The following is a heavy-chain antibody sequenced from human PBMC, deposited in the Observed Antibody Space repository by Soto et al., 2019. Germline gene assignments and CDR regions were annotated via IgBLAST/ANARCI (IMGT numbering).Heavy chain of an antibody. CDR2: ISWNSGSI. CDR3: AKDAGDIVVVPADV. D-gene: IGHD2-2*01. J-gene: IGHJ6*04. CDR1: GFTFGDYA. Sequence: GGSLRLSCAASGFTFGDYAMHWVRQAPGKGLEWVSGISWNSGSIGYADSVKGRFTISRDNAKNSLYLQMNSLRAEDTALYYCAKDAGDIVVVPADVWGKGTTVTVSS. V-gene: IGHV3-9*01.